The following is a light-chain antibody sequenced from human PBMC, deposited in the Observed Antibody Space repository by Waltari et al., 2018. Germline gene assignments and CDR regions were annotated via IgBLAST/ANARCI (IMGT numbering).Light chain of an antibody. V-gene: IGLV4-69*01. CDR3: QTGGHGTWV. Sequence: QLVVTQSSSASASLGASVKLTCTLDSGHSNNIIAWLQQQPEKGPRYLMKINSDGSHSKGDEIPDRFSGSSSGAEHYLTISNLQSEDEGDYYCQTGGHGTWVFGGGTKLTVL. CDR2: INSDGSH. CDR1: SGHSNNI. J-gene: IGLJ3*02.